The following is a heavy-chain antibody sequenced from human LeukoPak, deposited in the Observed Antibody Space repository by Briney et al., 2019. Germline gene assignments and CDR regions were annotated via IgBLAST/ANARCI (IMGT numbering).Heavy chain of an antibody. CDR1: GFTFSSNA. J-gene: IGHJ4*02. CDR3: AKDAVAPGSGGDYFDY. V-gene: IGHV3-23*01. D-gene: IGHD3-10*01. CDR2: ITGNGGST. Sequence: QTGGSLRLSCAASGFTFSSNAMSWVRQAPGKGLEWVSVITGNGGSTYYADSVKGRFTISRDNSKNTLSLQMNSLRAEDTAVCYCAKDAVAPGSGGDYFDYWGQGTLVTVSS.